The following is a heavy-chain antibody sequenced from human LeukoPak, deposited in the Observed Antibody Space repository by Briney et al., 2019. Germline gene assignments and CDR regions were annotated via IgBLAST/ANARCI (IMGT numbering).Heavy chain of an antibody. CDR2: ISTSGAST. Sequence: GGSLRLSCAASGFTFSIFQMNWVREPPGKGLEWISYISTSGASTYYADSVKGRFTVSRDNAKNSMYLRMDTLRAEDTAVYYCARERGYNYGYSGYYDQWGQGILVTVSS. CDR1: GFTFSIFQ. D-gene: IGHD5-18*01. CDR3: ARERGYNYGYSGYYDQ. J-gene: IGHJ4*02. V-gene: IGHV3-48*03.